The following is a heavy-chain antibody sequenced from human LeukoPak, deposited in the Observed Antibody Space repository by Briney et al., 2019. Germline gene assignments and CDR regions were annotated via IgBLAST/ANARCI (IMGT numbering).Heavy chain of an antibody. D-gene: IGHD6-13*01. CDR3: AKDRGSSSWYVDY. Sequence: PGGSLRLSCAASGFTVSSNYMSWVRQAPGKGLEWVAVISYDGSNKYYVDSVKGRFTISRDNSKNTLYLQMNSLRVEDTAVYYCAKDRGSSSWYVDYWGQGTLVTVSS. J-gene: IGHJ4*02. CDR2: ISYDGSNK. V-gene: IGHV3-30*18. CDR1: GFTVSSNY.